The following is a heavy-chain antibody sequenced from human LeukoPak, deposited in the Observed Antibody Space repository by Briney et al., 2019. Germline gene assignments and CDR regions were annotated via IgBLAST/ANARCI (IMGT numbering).Heavy chain of an antibody. CDR2: INPNSGGT. CDR1: GYTFTGYY. Sequence: ASVKVSCKASGYTFTGYYMHWVRQAPGQGLEWTGWINPNSGGTNYAQKFQGRVTMTRDTSISTAYMELSRLRSDDTAVYYCARTNYDILTGFDYWGQGTLVTVSS. V-gene: IGHV1-2*02. J-gene: IGHJ4*02. D-gene: IGHD3-9*01. CDR3: ARTNYDILTGFDY.